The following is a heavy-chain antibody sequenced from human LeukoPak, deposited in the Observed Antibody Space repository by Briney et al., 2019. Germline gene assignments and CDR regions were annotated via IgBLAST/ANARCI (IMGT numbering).Heavy chain of an antibody. CDR2: ISYAGSNK. J-gene: IGHJ4*02. D-gene: IGHD2-2*01. CDR3: ARDRFSYLGYCSSTSCSHFDY. V-gene: IGHV3-30-3*01. CDR1: GFTFSSYA. Sequence: GGSLRLSCAASGFTFSSYAMHWVRQAPGKGLEWVAVISYAGSNKYYADSVKGRFTISRDNSKNTLYLQTNSLRAEDTAVYYCARDRFSYLGYCSSTSCSHFDYWGQGTLVTVSS.